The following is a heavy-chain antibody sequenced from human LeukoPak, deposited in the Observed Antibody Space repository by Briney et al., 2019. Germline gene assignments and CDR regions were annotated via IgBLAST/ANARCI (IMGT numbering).Heavy chain of an antibody. J-gene: IGHJ6*02. CDR3: ARDWGPGDSSGHYGMDV. CDR1: GGSISSSSYY. D-gene: IGHD3-22*01. V-gene: IGHV4-39*07. Sequence: SETLSLTCTVSGGSISSSSYYWGWIRQPPGKGLEWIGSIYYSGSTYYNPSLKSRVTISVDTSKNQFSLKLSSVTAADTAVYYCARDWGPGDSSGHYGMDVWGQGTTVTVSS. CDR2: IYYSGST.